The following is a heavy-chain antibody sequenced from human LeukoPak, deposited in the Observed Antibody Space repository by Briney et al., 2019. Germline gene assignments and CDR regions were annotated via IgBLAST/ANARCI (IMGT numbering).Heavy chain of an antibody. CDR1: DGSIINYY. J-gene: IGHJ3*02. CDR2: ISTSRNT. CDR3: ARGPGLRHPIDAFDI. Sequence: SETLSLTCSVSDGSIINYYWSWIRQSAGKGLDGVGRISTSRNTNYSPSLKSRVAMAVDTSKNQFSLKLTSVTAADTAVYFCARGPGLRHPIDAFDIWGQGTMVAVSS. V-gene: IGHV4-4*07. D-gene: IGHD3-10*01.